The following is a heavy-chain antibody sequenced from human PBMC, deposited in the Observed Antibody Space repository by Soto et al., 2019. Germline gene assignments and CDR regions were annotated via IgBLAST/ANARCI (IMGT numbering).Heavy chain of an antibody. CDR2: LSGSGATT. J-gene: IGHJ5*02. V-gene: IGHV3-23*01. CDR1: GFTFTNYA. Sequence: EVQLLESGGGLVQPGGSLRLSCVASGFTFTNYAMSWVRQAPGKGLEWVSALSGSGATTFYADSAKGRFTISRDNSKNTLHLRMNSLRADDTAIYYCANDLFGNSNGGSSSSGGSDAWGQGTVVTVSS. CDR3: ANDLFGNSNGGSSSSGGSDA. D-gene: IGHD2-15*01.